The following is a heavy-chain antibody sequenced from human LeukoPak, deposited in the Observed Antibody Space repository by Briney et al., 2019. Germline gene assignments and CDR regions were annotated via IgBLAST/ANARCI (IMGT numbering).Heavy chain of an antibody. V-gene: IGHV4-34*01. J-gene: IGHJ5*02. CDR3: ARGFIAVAGTALNWFDP. Sequence: SETLSLTCAVYGGSFSDYYWSWIRQPPGKGLEWIGEINHSGNINYNPSLKSRVSMSFDTSKNQFSLQLTSVTAADTAVYFCARGFIAVAGTALNWFDPWGPGTLVTVSS. CDR1: GGSFSDYY. CDR2: INHSGNI. D-gene: IGHD6-19*01.